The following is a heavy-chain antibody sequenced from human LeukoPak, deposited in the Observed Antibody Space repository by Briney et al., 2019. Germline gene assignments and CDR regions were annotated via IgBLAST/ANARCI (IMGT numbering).Heavy chain of an antibody. CDR3: ARVDSSGWSRSFDY. CDR2: IYYSGST. D-gene: IGHD6-19*01. CDR1: GGSISSYY. J-gene: IGHJ4*02. Sequence: PSETLSLTCTVSGGSISSYYWSWIRQPPGKGLEWIGYIYYSGSTNYSPSLKSRVTISVDTSKNQFSLKLSSVTAADTAVYYCARVDSSGWSRSFDYWGQGTLVTVSS. V-gene: IGHV4-59*01.